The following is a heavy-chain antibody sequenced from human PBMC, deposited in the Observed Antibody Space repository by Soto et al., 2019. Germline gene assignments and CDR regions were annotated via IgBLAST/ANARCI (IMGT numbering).Heavy chain of an antibody. CDR1: GFTFSSYW. CDR2: IKQDGSEK. Sequence: EVQLVESGGGLVQPGGSLRLSCAASGFTFSSYWMSWVRQAPGKGLEWVANIKQDGSEKYYVDSVKGRFTISRDNAKNSLYLQMNSLRAEDTAVYYCAGGPASYYYDSSGSAFDIWGQGTMVTVSS. CDR3: AGGPASYYYDSSGSAFDI. D-gene: IGHD3-22*01. J-gene: IGHJ3*02. V-gene: IGHV3-7*03.